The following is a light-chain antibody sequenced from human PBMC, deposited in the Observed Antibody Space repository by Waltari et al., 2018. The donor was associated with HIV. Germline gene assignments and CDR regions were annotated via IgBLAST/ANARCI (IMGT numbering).Light chain of an antibody. V-gene: IGLV2-11*01. J-gene: IGLJ2*01. CDR3: CSYAGNYISV. Sequence: QSALTQPRSVSGSPGESVTISCTGTRSDVGGYNYVSWYQQHPGKAPKLLIFGVNKRPSGVPDRFPGSKSGNTASRTISGLRADDEADYYCCSYAGNYISVFGGGSKLTV. CDR2: GVN. CDR1: RSDVGGYNY.